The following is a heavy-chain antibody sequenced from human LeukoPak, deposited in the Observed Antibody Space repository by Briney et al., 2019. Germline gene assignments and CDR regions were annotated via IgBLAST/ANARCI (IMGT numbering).Heavy chain of an antibody. CDR1: GFSFSNEW. CDR2: IRPNGNEK. Sequence: GGSLRLSCAASGFSFSNEWMTWVRQAPGKGLEWVASIRPNGNEKFYVDSVKGRFTISRDDANDSLYLQMNSLRAEDTALYYCAGSTPLLSWGQGTLVSVSS. D-gene: IGHD3-10*01. V-gene: IGHV3-7*01. CDR3: AGSTPLLS. J-gene: IGHJ5*02.